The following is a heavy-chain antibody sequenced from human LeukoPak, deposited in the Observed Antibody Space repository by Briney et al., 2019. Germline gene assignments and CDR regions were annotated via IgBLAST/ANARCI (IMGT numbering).Heavy chain of an antibody. V-gene: IGHV5-51*01. Sequence: GEPLKISCQGSGYTFTTYWIAWVRQMPGKGLEWMGIIYPGDSDTRYSPSFQGQVTISADKSISTAYLQWSSLKASDTAMYYCARLPSVVPAYYFDYWGQGTLVTVSS. CDR3: ARLPSVVPAYYFDY. CDR2: IYPGDSDT. J-gene: IGHJ4*02. D-gene: IGHD2-2*01. CDR1: GYTFTTYW.